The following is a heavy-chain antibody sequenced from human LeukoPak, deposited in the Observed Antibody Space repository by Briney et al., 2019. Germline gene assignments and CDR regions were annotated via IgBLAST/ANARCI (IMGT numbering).Heavy chain of an antibody. Sequence: GGSLRLSCAASGFTFSSYWMSWVRQAPGKGLEWVANIKQDGSEKYYVDSVKGRFTISRDNAKNSLYLQMNSLRAEDTAVYYCASSGAPYNWNSPFDYWGQGTLVTVSS. CDR2: IKQDGSEK. V-gene: IGHV3-7*03. J-gene: IGHJ4*02. D-gene: IGHD1-20*01. CDR1: GFTFSSYW. CDR3: ASSGAPYNWNSPFDY.